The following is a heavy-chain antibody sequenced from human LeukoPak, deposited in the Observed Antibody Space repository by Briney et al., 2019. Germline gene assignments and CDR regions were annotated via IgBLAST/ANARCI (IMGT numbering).Heavy chain of an antibody. Sequence: SETLSLTCAVYGGSFSGYYWGWIRQPPGKGLEWIGEINHSGSTNYNPSLKSRVTISVDTSKNQFSLKLSSVTAADTAVYYCARVSGLRYAFDIWGQGTMVTVSS. CDR2: INHSGST. CDR1: GGSFSGYY. D-gene: IGHD5-12*01. CDR3: ARVSGLRYAFDI. J-gene: IGHJ3*02. V-gene: IGHV4-34*01.